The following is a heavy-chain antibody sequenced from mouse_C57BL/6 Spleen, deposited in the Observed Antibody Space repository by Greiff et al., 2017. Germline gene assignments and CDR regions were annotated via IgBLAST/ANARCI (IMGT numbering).Heavy chain of an antibody. CDR3: ALYYDYDEGFAY. J-gene: IGHJ3*01. CDR1: GYSFTDYN. D-gene: IGHD2-4*01. CDR2: INPNYGTT. Sequence: VQLKESGPELVKPGASVKISCKASGYSFTDYNMNWVKQSNGKSLEWIGVINPNYGTTSYNQKFKGKATLTVDKSSSTAYMQLNSLTSEDSAVYYCALYYDYDEGFAYWGQGTLVTVSA. V-gene: IGHV1-39*01.